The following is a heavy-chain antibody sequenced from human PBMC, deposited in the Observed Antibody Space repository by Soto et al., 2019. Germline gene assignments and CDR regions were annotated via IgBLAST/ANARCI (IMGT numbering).Heavy chain of an antibody. CDR3: AREVVEVTSIWLDP. D-gene: IGHD1-1*01. J-gene: IGHJ5*02. CDR1: GFTFTTND. V-gene: IGHV1-8*02. CDR2: MNVNTDST. Sequence: QVQLVQSGAEMKTPGASVKVSCKARGFTFTTNDIHWVRQAPGQRLEWMGWMNVNTDSTDSAEDFEGSLTMTWNTSISTAYMELTDLTSEDTAGYYCAREVVEVTSIWLDPWGQGTQITVSS.